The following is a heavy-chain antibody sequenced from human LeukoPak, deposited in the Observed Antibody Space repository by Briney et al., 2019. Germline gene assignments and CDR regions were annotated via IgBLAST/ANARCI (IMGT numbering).Heavy chain of an antibody. D-gene: IGHD6-19*01. J-gene: IGHJ4*02. CDR3: TRDSGRFRLDY. V-gene: IGHV3-7*01. CDR2: INEDGSEK. CDR1: GFTFSTSW. Sequence: GGSLRLSCAASGFTFSTSWMNWVRQAPGKGLEWVASINEDGSEKYYVDSVKGLLTVSRDNAKNSLYLQMNSLRVEDTAVYYCTRDSGRFRLDYWGQGILVTVSS.